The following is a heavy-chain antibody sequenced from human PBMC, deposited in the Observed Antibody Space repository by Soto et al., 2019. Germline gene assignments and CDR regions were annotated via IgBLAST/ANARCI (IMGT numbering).Heavy chain of an antibody. CDR1: GFSLSNARMG. CDR2: IFSNDEK. CDR3: ARILNPRSTYYDYVWGSYRYPYYFDY. V-gene: IGHV2-26*01. Sequence: SGPTLVNPTETLTLTCTVSGFSLSNARMGVSWIRQPPGKALEWLAHIFSNDEKSYSTSLKSRLTISKDTSKSQVVLTMTNMDPVDTATYYCARILNPRSTYYDYVWGSYRYPYYFDYWGQGTLVTVSS. D-gene: IGHD3-16*02. J-gene: IGHJ4*02.